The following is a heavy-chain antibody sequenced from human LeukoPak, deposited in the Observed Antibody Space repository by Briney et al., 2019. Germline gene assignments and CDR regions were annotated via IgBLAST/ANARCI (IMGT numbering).Heavy chain of an antibody. CDR2: MNPNSGNT. CDR1: GYTFTSYG. Sequence: GASVKVSCKASGYTFTSYGISWVRQATGQGLEWMGWMNPNSGNTGYAQKFQGRVTMTRNTSISTAYMELSSLRSEDTAVYYCARGLFEGSLPPYFDYWGQGTLVTVSS. J-gene: IGHJ4*02. V-gene: IGHV1-8*02. CDR3: ARGLFEGSLPPYFDY.